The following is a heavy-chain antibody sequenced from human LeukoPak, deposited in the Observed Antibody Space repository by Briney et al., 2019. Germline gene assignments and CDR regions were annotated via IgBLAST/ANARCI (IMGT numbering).Heavy chain of an antibody. D-gene: IGHD6-19*01. CDR3: ARRQWLGHRAFDI. V-gene: IGHV4-34*01. CDR1: GGSFSGYY. Sequence: SETLSLTCAVYGGSFSGYYWSWIRQPPGKGLEWIGEINHSGSTNYNPSLKSRVTISVDTSKNQFSLKLSSVTAADTAVYYCARRQWLGHRAFDIWGQGTTVTVSS. CDR2: INHSGST. J-gene: IGHJ3*02.